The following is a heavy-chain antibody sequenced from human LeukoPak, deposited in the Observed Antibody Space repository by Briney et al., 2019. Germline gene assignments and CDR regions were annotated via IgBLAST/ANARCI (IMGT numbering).Heavy chain of an antibody. D-gene: IGHD3-9*01. CDR3: ARQINVILAGSQYYFDY. CDR1: GGSISSRSYY. V-gene: IGHV4-39*01. CDR2: IYYSEST. J-gene: IGHJ4*02. Sequence: ETLPLTRTVSGGSISSRSYYWGWLGQPPGKGLEGIGIIYYSESTYYNQPLKPRVTISVDTSKNQFSLKLSSVTAADTSVYYCARQINVILAGSQYYFDYWGQGTLVTVSS.